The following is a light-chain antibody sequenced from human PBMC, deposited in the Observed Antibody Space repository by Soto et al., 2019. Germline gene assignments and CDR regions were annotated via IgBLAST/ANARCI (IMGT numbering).Light chain of an antibody. CDR2: GAS. CDR1: QTVSRSA. Sequence: PGESATLSCRASQTVSRSALAWYQQKPGQAPRLLIYGASNRATGIPDRFSGSGSGTDFTLTISRLEPEDFEVYYCQQYGNSPFTFGGGTKVDIK. V-gene: IGKV3-20*01. J-gene: IGKJ4*01. CDR3: QQYGNSPFT.